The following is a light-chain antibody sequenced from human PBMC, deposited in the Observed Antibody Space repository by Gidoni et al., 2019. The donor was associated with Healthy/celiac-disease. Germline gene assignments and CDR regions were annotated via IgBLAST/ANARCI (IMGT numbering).Light chain of an antibody. V-gene: IGKV1-39*01. CDR1: QSISSY. J-gene: IGKJ4*01. CDR3: QQSYSTLLT. Sequence: DIQMTQSPSSLSASVGDRVTITCRASQSISSYLNWYQQKPGKAPKLLFYAASSLQSGVPSRFSGSGSVTDFTLTISSLQPEDFATYYFQQSYSTLLTFGGGTKVEIK. CDR2: AAS.